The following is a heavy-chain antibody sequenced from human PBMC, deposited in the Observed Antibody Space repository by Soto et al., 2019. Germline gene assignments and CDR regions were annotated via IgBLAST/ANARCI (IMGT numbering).Heavy chain of an antibody. CDR3: AKTKFGYGGGETFDY. J-gene: IGHJ4*02. Sequence: QVQLAESGGGVVQPGTSLRLSCATSGFTFSDYAMHWVRQAPGKGLEWVAITWNDGSKELYGDSVKGRFTISRDNSKNSVYLQMDSLRVDDTAIYYCAKTKFGYGGGETFDYWGQGTLVTVSS. CDR2: TWNDGSKE. D-gene: IGHD3-16*01. CDR1: GFTFSDYA. V-gene: IGHV3-33*06.